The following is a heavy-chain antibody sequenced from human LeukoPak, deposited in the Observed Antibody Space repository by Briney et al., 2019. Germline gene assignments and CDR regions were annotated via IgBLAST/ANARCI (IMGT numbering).Heavy chain of an antibody. CDR2: LIPILGIA. Sequence: ASVKVSCKASGGTFSSYTISWVRQAPGQGLEWMGRLIPILGIANYAQKFQGRVTITADKSTSTAYMELSSLRSEDTAVYYCASCFWSGYKSSYYYGMDVWGQGTTVTVSS. J-gene: IGHJ6*02. CDR1: GGTFSSYT. V-gene: IGHV1-69*02. D-gene: IGHD3-3*01. CDR3: ASCFWSGYKSSYYYGMDV.